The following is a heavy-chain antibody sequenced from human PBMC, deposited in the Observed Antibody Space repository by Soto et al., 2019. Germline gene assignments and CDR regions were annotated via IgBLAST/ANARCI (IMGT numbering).Heavy chain of an antibody. Sequence: HRGGSLRLSCAAFGFTYRSYDMHWVRQVAGKGLEWVSSLGGAGAREYAESVKGRFVISRDNANSLYLQMDSLRAGDTAIYYCTRASFGVGMDLWGQGTPVTVSS. CDR3: TRASFGVGMDL. V-gene: IGHV3-13*01. CDR1: GFTYRSYD. CDR2: LGGAGAR. J-gene: IGHJ6*02. D-gene: IGHD3-10*01.